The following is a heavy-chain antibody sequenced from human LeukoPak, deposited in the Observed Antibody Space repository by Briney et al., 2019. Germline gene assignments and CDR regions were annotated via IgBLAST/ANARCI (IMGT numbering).Heavy chain of an antibody. Sequence: SVKVSCKASGGTFSSYAISWVRQAPGQGLEWMGGIIPIFGTANYAQKFQGRVTITADESTSTAYMELSSLTSEDTAVYYCARGDGSGSYFYYWGQGTLVTVSS. D-gene: IGHD3-10*01. J-gene: IGHJ4*02. V-gene: IGHV1-69*13. CDR1: GGTFSSYA. CDR3: ARGDGSGSYFYY. CDR2: IIPIFGTA.